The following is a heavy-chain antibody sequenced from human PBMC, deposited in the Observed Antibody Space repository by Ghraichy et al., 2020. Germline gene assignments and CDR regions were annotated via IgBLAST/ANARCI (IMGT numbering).Heavy chain of an antibody. D-gene: IGHD3-3*01. CDR1: GFTFSSYA. Sequence: GGSLRLSCAASGFTFSSYAMSWVRQAPGKGLEWVSAISGSGGSTYYADSVKGRFTISRDNSKNTLYLQMNSLRAEDTAVYYCAKDLGYDFWSGYYISLDGGYAFDIWGQGTMVTVSS. CDR3: AKDLGYDFWSGYYISLDGGYAFDI. CDR2: ISGSGGST. V-gene: IGHV3-23*01. J-gene: IGHJ3*02.